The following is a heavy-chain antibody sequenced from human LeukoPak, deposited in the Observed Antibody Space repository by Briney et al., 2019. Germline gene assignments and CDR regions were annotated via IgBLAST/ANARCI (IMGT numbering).Heavy chain of an antibody. CDR2: IETDGTTI. CDR3: VRDFRSADY. CDR1: GFTFSNYW. J-gene: IGHJ4*02. V-gene: IGHV3-74*01. Sequence: GGSLRLSCAASGFTFSNYWMHWVRQTPGKGLVWVANIETDGTTIHYADSVKGRFTISRDNAKNMVFLQMNSLRADDTAVYYCVRDFRSADYWGQGILVTVSS.